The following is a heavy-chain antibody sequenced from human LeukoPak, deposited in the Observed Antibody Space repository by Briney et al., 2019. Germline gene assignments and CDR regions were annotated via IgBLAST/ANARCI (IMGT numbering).Heavy chain of an antibody. Sequence: PLETLSLTCTVSVGSIRRGTNYWSWIRHPAGKGLEWIGRIYSSGSTNYNPSLKSRVTISVHTSRNQFSLKLSSVTAADTAVYYCARGPYYYGGSAFDIWGQGTMVTVFS. CDR3: ARGPYYYGGSAFDI. V-gene: IGHV4-61*02. D-gene: IGHD3-10*01. J-gene: IGHJ3*02. CDR2: IYSSGST. CDR1: VGSIRRGTNY.